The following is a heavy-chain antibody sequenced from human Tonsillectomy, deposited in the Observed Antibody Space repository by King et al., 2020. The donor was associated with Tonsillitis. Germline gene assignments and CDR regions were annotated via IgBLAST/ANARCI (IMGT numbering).Heavy chain of an antibody. V-gene: IGHV3-30-3*01. CDR2: ISFDGSNK. J-gene: IGHJ6*02. D-gene: IGHD4-17*01. CDR1: GFTFSIYA. Sequence: VQLVESGGGVVQPGRSLRLSCVASGFTFSIYAMHWVRQAPGKGLELVADISFDGSNKYYADSVKGRFTISRDNAKNTLYLQMNSLRAEDTAVYYCARRDGALDYYYYGVGVWGQGTTVTISS. CDR3: ARRDGALDYYYYGVGV.